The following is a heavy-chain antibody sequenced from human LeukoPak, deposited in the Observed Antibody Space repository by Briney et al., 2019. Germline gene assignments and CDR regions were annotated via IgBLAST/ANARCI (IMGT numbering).Heavy chain of an antibody. D-gene: IGHD4-11*01. J-gene: IGHJ2*01. CDR3: ASHYINYSPYWYFDL. V-gene: IGHV4-59*08. CDR2: IYYSGST. Sequence: PSETLSLTCTVSGGSISSYYWSWIRQPAGKGLEWIGYIYYSGSTNYNPSLKSRVTISVDTSKNQFSLKLSSVTAADTAVYYCASHYINYSPYWYFDLWGRGTLVTVSS. CDR1: GGSISSYY.